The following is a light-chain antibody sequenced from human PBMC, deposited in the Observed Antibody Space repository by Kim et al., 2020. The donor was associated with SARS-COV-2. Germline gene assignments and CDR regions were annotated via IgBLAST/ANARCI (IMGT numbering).Light chain of an antibody. CDR1: KLRDKY. V-gene: IGLV3-1*01. CDR3: QAWGSSTAV. J-gene: IGLJ3*02. CDR2: QDS. Sequence: SVTTGKTATITVAGNKLRDKYVCCYQKMRGQSTVLVIYQDSKRPSGIPHRFTGSNSENTATLTIGGTQTMDEADYSCQAWGSSTAVFGGGTKLTVL.